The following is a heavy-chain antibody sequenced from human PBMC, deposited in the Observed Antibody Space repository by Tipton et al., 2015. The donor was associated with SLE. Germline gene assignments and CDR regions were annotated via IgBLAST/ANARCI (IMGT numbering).Heavy chain of an antibody. CDR2: MWHIGTT. Sequence: TLSLTCAVSGDSIISNNYWSWVRQPPGKGPEWIGEMWHIGTTNYNPSLSGRVTISIDKSKNQFSLKVYSVTAADTAVYYCAVRRVRGGWYDYWGQGTLVTVSS. J-gene: IGHJ4*02. CDR1: GDSIISNNY. CDR3: AVRRVRGGWYDY. V-gene: IGHV4-4*02. D-gene: IGHD6-19*01.